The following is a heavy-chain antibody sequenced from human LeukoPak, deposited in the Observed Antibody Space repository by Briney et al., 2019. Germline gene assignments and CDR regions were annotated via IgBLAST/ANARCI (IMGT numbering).Heavy chain of an antibody. V-gene: IGHV3-30*02. J-gene: IGHJ6*03. CDR2: IRYDGGNK. Sequence: GGSLRLSCEASGFTFRTYGMHWVRQAPGKGLEWLTFIRYDGGNKYYADSVSGRFIISRDDSKNALYLQLNSLTAEDTAVYYCSKDPFCNYLGDYYYYMDVWGKGATVTVSS. CDR1: GFTFRTYG. CDR3: SKDPFCNYLGDYYYYMDV. D-gene: IGHD4-11*01.